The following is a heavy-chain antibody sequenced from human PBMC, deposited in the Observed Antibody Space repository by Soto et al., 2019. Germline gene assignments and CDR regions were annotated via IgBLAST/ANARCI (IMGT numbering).Heavy chain of an antibody. J-gene: IGHJ4*02. Sequence: SETLSLTCAVYGGSFSGYYWTWIRQPPGTGLEWIGEINHSGSTNYNPSIKSRVTISVDTSKNHFSLKLTSLTAADTAVYYCARDKITGLFDYGGQGTLVTVS. CDR2: INHSGST. D-gene: IGHD2-8*02. CDR1: GGSFSGYY. CDR3: ARDKITGLFDY. V-gene: IGHV4-34*01.